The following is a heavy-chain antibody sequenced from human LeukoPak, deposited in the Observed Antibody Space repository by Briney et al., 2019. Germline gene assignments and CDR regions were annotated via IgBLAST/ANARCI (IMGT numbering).Heavy chain of an antibody. CDR3: ARVKGGWLAFDY. J-gene: IGHJ4*02. CDR1: GYTFSSYY. D-gene: IGHD6-19*01. Sequence: ASVKVSCKASGYTFSSYYMHWVRQAPGQGLEWMGIISPSGGSTSYAQKLQGRVTMTRDMSTSTVYMELSSLRSEDTAVYYCARVKGGWLAFDYWGQGTLVTVSS. V-gene: IGHV1-46*01. CDR2: ISPSGGST.